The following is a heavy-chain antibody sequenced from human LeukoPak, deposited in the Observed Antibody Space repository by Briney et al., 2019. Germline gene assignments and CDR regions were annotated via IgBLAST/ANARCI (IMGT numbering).Heavy chain of an antibody. J-gene: IGHJ4*02. V-gene: IGHV4-59*01. CDR1: GASISSYY. CDR2: IYYSGSI. CDR3: ARVGSNYRFDY. Sequence: SETLSLTCTVSGASISSYYWSWIRQPPGKGLEWIGDIYYSGSIKYNPSLKSRVTMSVDTSKNQFSLKLSSVTAADTAVYYCARVGSNYRFDYWGQGTLVTVSS. D-gene: IGHD4-11*01.